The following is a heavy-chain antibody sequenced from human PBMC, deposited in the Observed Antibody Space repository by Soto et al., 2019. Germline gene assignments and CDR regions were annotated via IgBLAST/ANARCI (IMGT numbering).Heavy chain of an antibody. CDR2: IYHSGST. V-gene: IGHV4-30-2*01. CDR3: ARDHRNGGMDV. D-gene: IGHD2-8*01. Sequence: PSETLSLTCAVSGGSISSGGYSWSWIRQPPGKGLEWIGYIYHSGSTYYNPSLKSRVTISVDRSKNQFSLKLSSVTAADTAVYYCARDHRNGGMDVWGQGTTVNVSS. J-gene: IGHJ6*01. CDR1: GGSISSGGYS.